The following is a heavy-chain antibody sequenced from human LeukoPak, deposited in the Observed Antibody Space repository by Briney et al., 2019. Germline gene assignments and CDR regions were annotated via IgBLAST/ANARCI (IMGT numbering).Heavy chain of an antibody. CDR3: ARTSIAAAGRSYYYYGMDV. Sequence: PSETLSLTCTVSGGSISSGGYYWSWIRQHPGKGLEWIGYIYYSGSTYYNPSLKSRVTISVYTSKNQFSLKLSSVTAADTAVYYCARTSIAAAGRSYYYYGMDVWGQGTTVTVSS. V-gene: IGHV4-31*03. J-gene: IGHJ6*02. CDR2: IYYSGST. D-gene: IGHD6-13*01. CDR1: GGSISSGGYY.